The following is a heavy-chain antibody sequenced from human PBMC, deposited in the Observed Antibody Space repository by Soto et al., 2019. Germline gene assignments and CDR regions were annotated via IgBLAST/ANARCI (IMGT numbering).Heavy chain of an antibody. CDR3: ARDLKYYYDSSGPHDY. CDR1: GGTFSSYA. D-gene: IGHD3-22*01. J-gene: IGHJ4*02. Sequence: ASVKVSCKASGGTFSSYAISWVRQAPGQGLEWMGGIIPIFGTANYAQKFQGRVTITADESMSTAYMELSSLRSEDTAVYYCARDLKYYYDSSGPHDYWGQGTLVTVSS. V-gene: IGHV1-69*13. CDR2: IIPIFGTA.